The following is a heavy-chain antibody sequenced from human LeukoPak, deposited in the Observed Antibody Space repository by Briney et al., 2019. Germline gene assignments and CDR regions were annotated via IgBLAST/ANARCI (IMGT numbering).Heavy chain of an antibody. CDR3: TRSSSSGPSADY. Sequence: TVNVSCKVSGYTFSSYGYSWVRQAPAQGHEGMGWISGYKSNTKYAQKLQGRVTMTTDTSTSTAHMELRGLRSDATAEYYCTRSSSSGPSADYWGPGALVTVSS. D-gene: IGHD3-22*01. J-gene: IGHJ4*02. V-gene: IGHV1-18*01. CDR2: ISGYKSNT. CDR1: GYTFSSYG.